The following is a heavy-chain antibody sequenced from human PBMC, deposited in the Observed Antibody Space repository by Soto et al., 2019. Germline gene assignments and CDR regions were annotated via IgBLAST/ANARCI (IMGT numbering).Heavy chain of an antibody. CDR1: GGSISSGGYY. Sequence: SETLSLTCTVSGGSISSGGYYWSWIRQHPGKGLEWIGYIYYSGSTYYNPSLKNRVTISVDTSKNQFSLKLSSVTAADTAVYYCARDYYGSGSYREYGMDVWGQGTTVTVSS. D-gene: IGHD3-10*01. CDR3: ARDYYGSGSYREYGMDV. V-gene: IGHV4-31*03. J-gene: IGHJ6*02. CDR2: IYYSGST.